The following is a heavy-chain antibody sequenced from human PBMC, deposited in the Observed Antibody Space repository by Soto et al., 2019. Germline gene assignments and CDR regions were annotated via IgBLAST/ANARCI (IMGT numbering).Heavy chain of an antibody. CDR2: IKQDGSEK. V-gene: IGHV3-7*01. D-gene: IGHD3-3*01. CDR3: ARPPSSFWAEKWFGP. Sequence: EVQLVESGGGLVQPGGSLRLSCAASGFTFSSYWMSWVRQAPGKGLEWVANIKQDGSEKYYVDSVKGRFTISRDNAKNSLYPQMNSLRAEDTAVYYCARPPSSFWAEKWFGPWGQGTLVTVSS. CDR1: GFTFSSYW. J-gene: IGHJ5*02.